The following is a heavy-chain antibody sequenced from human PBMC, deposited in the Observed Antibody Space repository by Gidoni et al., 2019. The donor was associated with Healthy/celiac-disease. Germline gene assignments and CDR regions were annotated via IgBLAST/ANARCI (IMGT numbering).Heavy chain of an antibody. CDR1: GCTFSSYA. CDR3: ARDRALDYFDY. Sequence: QVQLVESGGGLVQPGRSLRLSCAASGCTFSSYAKRWGRQAPGKGLEWVAVISYDGSNKYYADSVKGRFTISRDNSKNTLYLQMNSLRAEDTAVYYCARDRALDYFDYWGQGTLVTVSS. V-gene: IGHV3-30-3*01. J-gene: IGHJ4*02. CDR2: ISYDGSNK.